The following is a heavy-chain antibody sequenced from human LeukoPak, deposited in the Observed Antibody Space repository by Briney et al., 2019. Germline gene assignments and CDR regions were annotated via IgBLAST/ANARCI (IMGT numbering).Heavy chain of an antibody. V-gene: IGHV4-34*01. D-gene: IGHD3-10*01. CDR3: ARVKAGYYGSGSYYRPLGPHYFDY. CDR1: GGSFSGYY. J-gene: IGHJ4*02. Sequence: PSETLSLTCAVYGGSFSGYYWSWIRQPPGKGLEWIGEINHSGSTNYNPSLKSRVTISVDTSKNQFSLKLSSVTAADTAVYYCARVKAGYYGSGSYYRPLGPHYFDYWGQGTLVTVSS. CDR2: INHSGST.